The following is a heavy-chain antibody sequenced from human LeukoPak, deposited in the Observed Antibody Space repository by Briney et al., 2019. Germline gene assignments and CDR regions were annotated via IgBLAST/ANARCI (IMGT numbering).Heavy chain of an antibody. CDR1: GYTFTSYA. V-gene: IGHV1-3*01. CDR2: INAGNGNT. Sequence: ASVKVSCKASGYTFTSYAMHWVRQAPGQRLEWMGWINAGNGNTKYSQKFQGRVTITRDTSASTAYMELSSLRSEDTAVYYCARDLDGFWFDPWGQGTLVAVSS. J-gene: IGHJ5*02. D-gene: IGHD3/OR15-3a*01. CDR3: ARDLDGFWFDP.